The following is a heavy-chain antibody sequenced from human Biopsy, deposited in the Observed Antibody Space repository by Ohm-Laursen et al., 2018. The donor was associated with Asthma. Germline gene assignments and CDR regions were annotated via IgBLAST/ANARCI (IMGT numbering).Heavy chain of an antibody. J-gene: IGHJ6*02. D-gene: IGHD1-20*01. CDR3: AKHTLSLTDFYGMDV. V-gene: IGHV3-30*18. CDR1: GFAFSNYG. CDR2: ITYDGSDK. Sequence: SLRLSCAASGFAFSNYGMYWVRQAPGKGLEWVACITYDGSDKYYGDSVKGRFSITRDNSKNTLDLHLNSLRTEDTAVYYCAKHTLSLTDFYGMDVWGQGTTVNASS.